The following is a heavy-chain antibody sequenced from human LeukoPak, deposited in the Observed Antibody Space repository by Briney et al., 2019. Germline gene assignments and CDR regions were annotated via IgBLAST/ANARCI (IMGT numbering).Heavy chain of an antibody. J-gene: IGHJ4*02. V-gene: IGHV4-59*08. CDR2: VYYSGST. CDR3: ARLYSSSWSFDY. D-gene: IGHD6-13*01. CDR1: GGSFSGYY. Sequence: KTSETLSLTCAVYGGSFSGYYWSWIRQPPGKGLEWIGYVYYSGSTNYNPSLKRRVTISVDTSKNQFSLKLSSVTAADTAVYYCARLYSSSWSFDYWGQGTLVTVSS.